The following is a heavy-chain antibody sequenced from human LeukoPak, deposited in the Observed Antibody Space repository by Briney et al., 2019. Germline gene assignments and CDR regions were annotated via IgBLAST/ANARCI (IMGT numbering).Heavy chain of an antibody. J-gene: IGHJ4*02. V-gene: IGHV3-21*06. CDR3: SRADNYDAGDY. D-gene: IGHD4/OR15-4a*01. Sequence: GGSLRLSCAASGFNFISYSMNWVRQAPGKGLEWVSSISSTSSYIYYADSVKGRFTISRDNAKNSLDPQMNSLRAEDTAVYYCSRADNYDAGDYWGQGALVTVSS. CDR2: ISSTSSYI. CDR1: GFNFISYS.